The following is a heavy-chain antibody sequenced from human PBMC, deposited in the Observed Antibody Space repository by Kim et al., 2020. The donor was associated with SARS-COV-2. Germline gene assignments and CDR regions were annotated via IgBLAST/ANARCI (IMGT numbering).Heavy chain of an antibody. Sequence: ASVKVSCKVSGYTLTELSMHWVRQAPGKGLEWMGGFDPEDGETIYAQKFQGRVTMTEDTSTDTAYMELSSLRSEDTAVYYCATGSSAEPKKLGYYYGMDVWGQGTTVTVSS. CDR3: ATGSSAEPKKLGYYYGMDV. CDR2: FDPEDGET. CDR1: GYTLTELS. D-gene: IGHD3-22*01. V-gene: IGHV1-24*01. J-gene: IGHJ6*02.